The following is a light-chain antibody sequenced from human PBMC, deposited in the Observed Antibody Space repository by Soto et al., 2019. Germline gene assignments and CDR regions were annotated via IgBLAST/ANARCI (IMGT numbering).Light chain of an antibody. CDR2: GAS. Sequence: EIVVTQSPGTLSLSPGERATLSCRASQTISSSYLAWYQQKPGQAPRLLIYGASSRATGIPDRFSGSGSGTDFTLTISRLEPDDFAVYYCQQCGGSTETFGQGTKLEIK. CDR3: QQCGGSTET. J-gene: IGKJ2*01. V-gene: IGKV3-20*01. CDR1: QTISSSY.